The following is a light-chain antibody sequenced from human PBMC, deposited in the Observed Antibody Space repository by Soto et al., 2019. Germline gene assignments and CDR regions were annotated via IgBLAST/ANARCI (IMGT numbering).Light chain of an antibody. J-gene: IGLJ3*02. Sequence: QSVLTQPPSASGTPGQRVSISCSGNSSNIGSYTVNWYHQLPGTAPTLLIKSNNQRPSGIPDRFSGSNSGTSASLAISWLQSEDEADYYCATWDDSLNGWVFGGGTKVTVL. CDR3: ATWDDSLNGWV. CDR2: SNN. CDR1: SSNIGSYT. V-gene: IGLV1-44*01.